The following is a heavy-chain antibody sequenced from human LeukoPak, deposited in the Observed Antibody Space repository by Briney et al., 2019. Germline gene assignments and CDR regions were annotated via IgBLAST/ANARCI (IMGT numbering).Heavy chain of an antibody. CDR3: ARESSERAFDY. CDR2: VNSDGRST. Sequence: SGGSLRLSCAASGLTFTTYWMHWVRQAPGKGLVWVSRVNSDGRSTTYADSVKGRFTISRDNAKNTQYLQMNSLRAEDTAVYYCARESSERAFDYWGQGTLVTVSS. CDR1: GLTFTTYW. D-gene: IGHD3-22*01. J-gene: IGHJ4*02. V-gene: IGHV3-74*01.